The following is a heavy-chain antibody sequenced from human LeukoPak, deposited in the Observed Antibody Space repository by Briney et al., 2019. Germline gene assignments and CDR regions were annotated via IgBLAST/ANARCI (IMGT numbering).Heavy chain of an antibody. D-gene: IGHD1-7*01. CDR1: GFTFSSYW. CDR2: ISYDGSNK. V-gene: IGHV3-30*03. Sequence: GGSLRLSCAASGFTFSSYWMHWVRQAPGKGLEWVAVISYDGSNKYYANSVKGRFTISRDNSKNTLYLQMNSLRAEDTAVYYCARGLNWNYGWFDPWGQGTLVTVSS. J-gene: IGHJ5*02. CDR3: ARGLNWNYGWFDP.